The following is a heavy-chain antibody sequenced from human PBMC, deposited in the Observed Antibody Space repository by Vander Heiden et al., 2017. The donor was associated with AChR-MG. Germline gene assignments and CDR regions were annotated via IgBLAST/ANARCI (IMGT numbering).Heavy chain of an antibody. CDR1: GFTFSSYA. Sequence: EVQLLESGGGLVQPGGSLRLSCAASGFTFSSYAMSWVRQAPGKGVEWVSAISGSGGSTYYADSVKGRFTISRDNSKNTLYLQMNSLRAEDTAVYYCAKPVSGPNSYGTYYFDYWGQGTLVTVSS. CDR3: AKPVSGPNSYGTYYFDY. D-gene: IGHD5-18*01. J-gene: IGHJ4*02. CDR2: ISGSGGST. V-gene: IGHV3-23*01.